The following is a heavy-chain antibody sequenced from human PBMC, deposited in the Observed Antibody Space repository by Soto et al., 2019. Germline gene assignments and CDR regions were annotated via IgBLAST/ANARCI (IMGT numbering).Heavy chain of an antibody. D-gene: IGHD3-3*01. CDR1: GGSISSSSYY. J-gene: IGHJ5*02. CDR2: INHTGGT. Sequence: SETLSLTCTVSGGSISSSSYYWGWIRQPPGKGLEWIGEINHTGGTHYNPSLKSRVTMSVDTSKNQLSLRLSSVTAADTAIYYCATRRTVFGLMTTKLDPSCQGTQVTVSS. CDR3: ATRRTVFGLMTTKLDP. V-gene: IGHV4-39*07.